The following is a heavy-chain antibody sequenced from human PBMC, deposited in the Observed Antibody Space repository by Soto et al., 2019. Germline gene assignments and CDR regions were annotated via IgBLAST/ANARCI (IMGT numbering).Heavy chain of an antibody. CDR1: GYTFTDYR. D-gene: IGHD1-26*01. V-gene: IGHV5-10-1*01. CDR2: IDPSDSYT. Sequence: GESLKISCKGSGYTFTDYRISWVRQMPGKGLEWMGRIDPSDSYTSNSPSFQGHVSISADKSINTAYMQWSSLKASDTAMYYCVRHRVGSYYYFDYWGQGTLVTVSS. J-gene: IGHJ4*02. CDR3: VRHRVGSYYYFDY.